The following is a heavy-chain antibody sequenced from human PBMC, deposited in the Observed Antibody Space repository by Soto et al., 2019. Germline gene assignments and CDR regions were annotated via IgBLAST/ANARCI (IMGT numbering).Heavy chain of an antibody. CDR3: ARDNEYDFWSGYNWFDP. Sequence: ASVKVSCKASGYTFTSYAMHWVRHAPGQRLEWMGWINAGNGNTKYSQKFQGRVTITRDTSASTAYMELSSLRSEDTDVYYCARDNEYDFWSGYNWFDPWGQGTLVTVSS. J-gene: IGHJ5*02. D-gene: IGHD3-3*01. CDR2: INAGNGNT. V-gene: IGHV1-3*01. CDR1: GYTFTSYA.